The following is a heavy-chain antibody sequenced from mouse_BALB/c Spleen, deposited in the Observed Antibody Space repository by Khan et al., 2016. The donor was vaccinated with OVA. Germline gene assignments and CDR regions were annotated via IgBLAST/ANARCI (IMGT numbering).Heavy chain of an antibody. Sequence: QVQLKESGAELARPGASVKMSCKASGYTFTSNTMHWVKQRPGQGLEWIGYINPSSGYTNYNQNFKDKATLTADKSSSTAYMQLSSLTSEDSAVYYCARRTTVYTMDYWGQGTSGTVSS. CDR1: GYTFTSNT. V-gene: IGHV1-4*01. D-gene: IGHD1-1*01. J-gene: IGHJ4*01. CDR2: INPSSGYT. CDR3: ARRTTVYTMDY.